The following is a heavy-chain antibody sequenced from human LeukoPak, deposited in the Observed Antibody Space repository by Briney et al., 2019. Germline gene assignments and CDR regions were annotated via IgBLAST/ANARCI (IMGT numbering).Heavy chain of an antibody. V-gene: IGHV3-33*03. CDR2: IWAGGRNQ. Sequence: HPGGSLRLACAASGFTFSNYGMHWVSQAPGKGLEWVAVIWAGGRNQFYTESVRGRFTVSRDNSKNMMYLQMNSLRPEDTTVYYCVKEAGPFGAFDVWGQGTMVTVSS. CDR3: VKEAGPFGAFDV. D-gene: IGHD3-10*01. J-gene: IGHJ3*01. CDR1: GFTFSNYG.